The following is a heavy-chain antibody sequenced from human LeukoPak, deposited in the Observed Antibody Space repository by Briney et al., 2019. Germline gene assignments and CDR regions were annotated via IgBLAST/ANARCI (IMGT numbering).Heavy chain of an antibody. J-gene: IGHJ4*02. CDR2: ISYDGSNE. CDR1: GFTFSSYV. D-gene: IGHD1-26*01. CDR3: ARRRGSYSDDY. Sequence: GGSLRLSCAASGFTFSSYVMHWVRQAPGKGLEWVAIISYDGSNEYYADSVKGRFTISRDNSKNTLYLQMNSLRAADTAVYYCARRRGSYSDDYWGQGTLVTVSS. V-gene: IGHV3-30*04.